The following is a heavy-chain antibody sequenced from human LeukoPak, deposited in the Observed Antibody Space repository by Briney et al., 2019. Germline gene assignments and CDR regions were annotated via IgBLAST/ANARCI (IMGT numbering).Heavy chain of an antibody. CDR2: INHSGST. CDR1: GGSFSGYY. V-gene: IGHV4-34*01. Sequence: PSETLSLTCAVYGGSFSGYYWSWIRQPPGKGLEWIGEINHSGSTNYNPSLKSRATISVDTSKNQFSLKLSSVTAADTAVYYCAKKGGATSGNWFDPWGQGTLVTVSS. J-gene: IGHJ5*02. D-gene: IGHD5-12*01. CDR3: AKKGGATSGNWFDP.